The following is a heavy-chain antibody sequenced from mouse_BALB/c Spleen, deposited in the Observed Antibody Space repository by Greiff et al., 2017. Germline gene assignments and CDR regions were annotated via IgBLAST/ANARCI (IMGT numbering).Heavy chain of an antibody. V-gene: IGHV7-3*02. Sequence: EVKLVESGGGLVQPGGSLRLSCATSGFTFPDYYMSWVRQPPGKALEWLGFIRNKANGYTTEYSASVKGRFTISRDNSQSIPYLQMNTLRAEDSATYYCARDGYYFDYWGQGTTLTVSS. D-gene: IGHD1-2*01. CDR3: ARDGYYFDY. CDR2: IRNKANGYTT. J-gene: IGHJ2*01. CDR1: GFTFPDYY.